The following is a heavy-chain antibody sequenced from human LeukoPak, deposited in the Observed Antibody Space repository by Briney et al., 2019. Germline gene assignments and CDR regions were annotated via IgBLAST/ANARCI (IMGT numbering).Heavy chain of an antibody. CDR2: IYYSGST. D-gene: IGHD6-13*01. CDR3: ARGGSSWYYFDY. Sequence: SSETLSLTCTVSGGSISSGDYYWSWIRQPPGKGLEWIGYIYYSGSTYYNPSLKSRVTISVDTSKNQFSLKLSSVTAADTAVYYCARGGSSWYYFDYWGQGTPVTVSS. J-gene: IGHJ4*02. V-gene: IGHV4-30-4*01. CDR1: GGSISSGDYY.